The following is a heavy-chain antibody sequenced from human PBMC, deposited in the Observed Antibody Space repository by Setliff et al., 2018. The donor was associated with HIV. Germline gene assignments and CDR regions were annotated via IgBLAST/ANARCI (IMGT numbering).Heavy chain of an antibody. V-gene: IGHV4-61*02. CDR2: IYTSGST. CDR1: GGSISSGSYY. Sequence: PSETLSLTCTVSGGSISSGSYYWSWIRQPAGKGLEWIGRIYTSGSTNYNPSLKSRVTISVDTSKDEISLKLNSVTAADTAIYYCASQGRSGWLWGGFVSWGQGTLVTVSS. J-gene: IGHJ4*02. D-gene: IGHD6-19*01. CDR3: ASQGRSGWLWGGFVS.